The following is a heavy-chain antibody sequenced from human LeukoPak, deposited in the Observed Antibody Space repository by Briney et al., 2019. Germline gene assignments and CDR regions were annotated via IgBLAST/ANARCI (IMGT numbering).Heavy chain of an antibody. V-gene: IGHV4-39*01. CDR3: ARHLPASGQLWFGLGWFDP. D-gene: IGHD3-10*01. CDR2: IYYSGST. J-gene: IGHJ5*02. Sequence: PSETLSLTCTVSGGSISSSSYYWGWIRQPPGKGLEWIGSIYYSGSTYYNPSLKSRVTISVDTSKNQFSLKLSSVTAADTAVYYCARHLPASGQLWFGLGWFDPWGQGTLVTVSS. CDR1: GGSISSSSYY.